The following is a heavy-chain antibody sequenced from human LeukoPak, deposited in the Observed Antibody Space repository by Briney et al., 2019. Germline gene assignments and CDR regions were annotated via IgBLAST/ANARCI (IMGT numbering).Heavy chain of an antibody. CDR1: EFTFSDYY. D-gene: IGHD2-2*01. V-gene: IGHV3-11*06. J-gene: IGHJ4*02. CDR2: ISSSSSYT. CDR3: ARVQGYCSSTSCSLWDY. Sequence: PGGSLRLSCAASEFTFSDYYMSWIRQAPGKGLEWVSYISSSSSYTNYADSVKGRFTISRDNAKNSLYLQMNSLRAEDTAVYYCARVQGYCSSTSCSLWDYWGQGTLVTVSS.